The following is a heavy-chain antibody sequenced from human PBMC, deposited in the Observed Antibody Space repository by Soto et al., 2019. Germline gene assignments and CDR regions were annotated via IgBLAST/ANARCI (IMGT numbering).Heavy chain of an antibody. J-gene: IGHJ5*02. V-gene: IGHV3-74*01. CDR2: INSDGSST. CDR3: ARGIGMSQWLAT. D-gene: IGHD6-19*01. Sequence: EVQLVESGGGLVQPGGSLRLSCAASGFTFSSYWMHWVRQAPGKGLVWVSRINSDGSSTSYADSVKGRFTISRDNAKKTLHLKMNILRAEDTAVYYCARGIGMSQWLATWGQGTLVTVSS. CDR1: GFTFSSYW.